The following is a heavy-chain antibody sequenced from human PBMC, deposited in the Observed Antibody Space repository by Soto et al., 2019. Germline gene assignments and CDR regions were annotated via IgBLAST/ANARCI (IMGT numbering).Heavy chain of an antibody. J-gene: IGHJ6*02. D-gene: IGHD2-2*01. CDR2: IGTAGDT. CDR1: GFTFSSYD. V-gene: IGHV3-13*01. Sequence: GGSLRLSCAASGFTFSSYDMHWVRQATGKGLEWVSAIGTAGDTYYPGSVKGRFTISRENAKNSLYLQMNSLRAGDTAVYYCARAPEGYCISTSCYWYGMDVWGQGTTVTVSS. CDR3: ARAPEGYCISTSCYWYGMDV.